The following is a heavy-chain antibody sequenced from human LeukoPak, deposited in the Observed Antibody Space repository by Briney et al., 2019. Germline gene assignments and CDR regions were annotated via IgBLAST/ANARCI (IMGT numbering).Heavy chain of an antibody. CDR2: IRYDGSNK. D-gene: IGHD2-2*01. J-gene: IGHJ3*02. Sequence: GGSLRLSCAASGFTFSSYGMHWVRQAPGKGLEWVAFIRYDGSNKYYADSVKGRFTISRDNSKNTLYLQMNSLRAEDTAVYYCAKIRSNLGYCSSTGCRGDAFDIWGQGTMVTVSS. CDR1: GFTFSSYG. CDR3: AKIRSNLGYCSSTGCRGDAFDI. V-gene: IGHV3-30*02.